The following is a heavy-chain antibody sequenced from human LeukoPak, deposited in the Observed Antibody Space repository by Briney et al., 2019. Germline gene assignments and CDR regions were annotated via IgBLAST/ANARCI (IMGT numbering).Heavy chain of an antibody. J-gene: IGHJ4*02. V-gene: IGHV3-49*03. CDR2: IRSKAYGGTT. CDR1: GFTFGDYA. Sequence: GXSLRLSCTASGFTFGDYAMSWFRQAPGKGLEWVGFIRSKAYGGTTEYAASVKGRFTISRDDSKSIAYLQMNSLKTEDTAVYYCTRASRGVVVVAATAYWGQGTLVTVSS. D-gene: IGHD2-15*01. CDR3: TRASRGVVVVAATAY.